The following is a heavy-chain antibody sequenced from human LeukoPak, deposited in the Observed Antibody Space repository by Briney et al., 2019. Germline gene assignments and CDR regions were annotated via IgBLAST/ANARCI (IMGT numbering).Heavy chain of an antibody. V-gene: IGHV3-48*03. CDR2: IRSSGSTI. J-gene: IGHJ3*02. CDR3: ARTTPMSYAGDAFDI. Sequence: GGSLRLSCAASGFAFSSYEMIWVRQAPGKGLEWVSYIRSSGSTIYYADSVKGRFTISRDNAKNTLYLQMNSLRAEDTAVYYCARTTPMSYAGDAFDIWGQGTMVTVSS. D-gene: IGHD1-26*01. CDR1: GFAFSSYE.